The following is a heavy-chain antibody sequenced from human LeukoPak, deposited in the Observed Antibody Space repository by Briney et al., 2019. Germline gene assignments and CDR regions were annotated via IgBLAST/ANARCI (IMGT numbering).Heavy chain of an antibody. CDR2: IYTSGST. V-gene: IGHV4-4*07. Sequence: SETLSLTCTVSGGSISSYYWSWLRQPAGRGLEGIGRIYTSGSTNYNPSLKSRVTMSVDTSKNQFSLKLSSVTAADTAVYYCASPYDSSGFDAFDIWGQGTMVTVSS. D-gene: IGHD3-22*01. CDR1: GGSISSYY. CDR3: ASPYDSSGFDAFDI. J-gene: IGHJ3*02.